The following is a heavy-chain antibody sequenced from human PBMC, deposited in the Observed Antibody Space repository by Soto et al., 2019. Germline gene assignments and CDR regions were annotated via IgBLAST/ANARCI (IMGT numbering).Heavy chain of an antibody. D-gene: IGHD1-1*01. V-gene: IGHV3-11*01. CDR1: GFIFSDYY. CDR2: ISRDGNAI. Sequence: GGSLRLSCAASGFIFSDYYMSWIRQAPGKGLEWLAYISRDGNAIFYADSVNGRFTISRDNAKNSLFLQMDDLRAEDTAMFFCARGAEMSSLTKWLDPWGQGTLVTVS. CDR3: ARGAEMSSLTKWLDP. J-gene: IGHJ5*02.